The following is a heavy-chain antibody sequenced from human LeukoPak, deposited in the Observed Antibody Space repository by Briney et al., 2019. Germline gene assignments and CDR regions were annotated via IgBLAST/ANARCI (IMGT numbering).Heavy chain of an antibody. CDR1: GGTFSSYA. D-gene: IGHD6-19*01. CDR3: ARGVGSGWYVGYFDY. Sequence: PEASVKVSCKASGGTFSSYAISWVRQAPGQGLEWMGGIIPIFGTANYAQKFQGRVTITADESTCTAYMELSSLRSEDTAVYYCARGVGSGWYVGYFDYWGQGTLVTVSS. J-gene: IGHJ4*02. V-gene: IGHV1-69*13. CDR2: IIPIFGTA.